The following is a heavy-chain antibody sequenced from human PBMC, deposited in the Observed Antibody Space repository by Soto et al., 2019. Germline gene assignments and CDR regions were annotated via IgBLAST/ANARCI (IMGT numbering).Heavy chain of an antibody. Sequence: APAKVSCKVSGYTLTELSMRWVRQAPGKGLEWMGGFDPEDGKTNYAQKLQGRVTITADESTSTAYMELSSLRSEDTAVYYCARDTYYYDSSGYNPTYYFDYWGQGTLVTVSS. V-gene: IGHV1-24*01. CDR1: GYTLTELS. CDR3: ARDTYYYDSSGYNPTYYFDY. J-gene: IGHJ4*02. CDR2: FDPEDGKT. D-gene: IGHD3-22*01.